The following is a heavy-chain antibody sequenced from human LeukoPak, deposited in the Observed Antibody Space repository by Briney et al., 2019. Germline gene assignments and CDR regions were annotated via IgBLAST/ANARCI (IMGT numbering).Heavy chain of an antibody. D-gene: IGHD6-6*01. Sequence: SETLSLTCTASGGSISSYYWSWIRQPPGKGLEWIGYIYTSGSTNYNPSLKSRVTISVDTSKNQFSLKLSSVTAADTAVYYCARHSYSSSFFDYWGQGTLVTASS. CDR1: GGSISSYY. J-gene: IGHJ4*02. V-gene: IGHV4-4*09. CDR3: ARHSYSSSFFDY. CDR2: IYTSGST.